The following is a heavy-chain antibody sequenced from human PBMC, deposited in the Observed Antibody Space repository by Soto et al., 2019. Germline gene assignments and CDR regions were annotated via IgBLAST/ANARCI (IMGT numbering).Heavy chain of an antibody. D-gene: IGHD3-3*02. CDR1: GFTFSSYG. V-gene: IGHV3-33*01. CDR3: ARIMSIFRGRDYYYYMDV. J-gene: IGHJ6*03. CDR2: IWYDGSNK. Sequence: GESLKISCAASGFTFSSYGMHWVRQAPGKGLEWVAVIWYDGSNKYYADSVKGRFTISRDNSKNTLYLQMNSLRAEDTAVYYCARIMSIFRGRDYYYYMDVWGKGTTVTVSS.